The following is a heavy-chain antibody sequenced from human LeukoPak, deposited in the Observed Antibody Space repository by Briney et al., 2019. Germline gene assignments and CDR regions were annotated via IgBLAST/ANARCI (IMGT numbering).Heavy chain of an antibody. J-gene: IGHJ5*02. Sequence: ASVKVSCKASGDTFSSYYMHWVRQAPGQGLEWMGIINPSGGSTNYAQKFQGRLTMTRDTSTSTVYMELSSLRSEDTAVYYCARDPGYSSGAMSWFDPWGQGTLVTVSS. CDR3: ARDPGYSSGAMSWFDP. CDR2: INPSGGST. CDR1: GDTFSSYY. D-gene: IGHD6-19*01. V-gene: IGHV1-46*01.